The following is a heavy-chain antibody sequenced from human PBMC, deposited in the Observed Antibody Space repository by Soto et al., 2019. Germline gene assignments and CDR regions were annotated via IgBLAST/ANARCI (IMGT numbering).Heavy chain of an antibody. Sequence: QVQLQESGPGLVKPSQTLSLTCTVSGGSISGSDYYWSWIRQPPGKGLEWIGYISSTGSTNYNPSLKSRVIISIDASKNQFFLNLSSVTAADTAVYYCARDPRGYFDDWGQGALVTVSS. D-gene: IGHD3-10*01. J-gene: IGHJ4*02. CDR1: GGSISGSDYY. CDR2: ISSTGST. V-gene: IGHV4-30-4*01. CDR3: ARDPRGYFDD.